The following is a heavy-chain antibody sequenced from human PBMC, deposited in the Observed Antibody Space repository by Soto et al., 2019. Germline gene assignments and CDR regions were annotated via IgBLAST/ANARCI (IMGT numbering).Heavy chain of an antibody. Sequence: AEIMSFTRTVSDTSTSSSSYYGGWIRQPPGKGLEWIGSNYYSGRTYDNPSLKSRVTTSVDTSTNQFALKLRSVAAAAADVYDCAMWIQLWAPIGLHYRYGELWGQGTTVTVSS. CDR3: AMWIQLWAPIGLHYRYGEL. CDR1: DTSTSSSSYY. J-gene: IGHJ6*02. CDR2: NYYSGRT. V-gene: IGHV4-39*06. D-gene: IGHD5-18*01.